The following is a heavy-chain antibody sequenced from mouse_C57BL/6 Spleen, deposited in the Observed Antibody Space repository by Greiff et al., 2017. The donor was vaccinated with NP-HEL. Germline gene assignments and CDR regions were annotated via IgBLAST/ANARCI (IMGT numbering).Heavy chain of an antibody. Sequence: EVQLQQSGPELVKPGASVKISCKASGYTFTDYYMNWVKQSHGKSLEWIGDLNPNNGGTSYNQKFKGKATLTVDKSSSTAYMELRSLTSEDSAVYYCARSPYYGSSGDYWGQGTTLTVSS. J-gene: IGHJ2*01. CDR3: ARSPYYGSSGDY. D-gene: IGHD1-1*01. CDR2: LNPNNGGT. CDR1: GYTFTDYY. V-gene: IGHV1-26*01.